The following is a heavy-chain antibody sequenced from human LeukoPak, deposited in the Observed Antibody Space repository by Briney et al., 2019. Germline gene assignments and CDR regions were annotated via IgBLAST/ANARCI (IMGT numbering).Heavy chain of an antibody. Sequence: SETLSLTCTVSGGSISSGSYYWSWIRQPAGKGLEWIGRIYTSGTTSYNPSLKSRLTISLDTSKNQFSLKLSSVTAADTAVYYCARGVTGTTQLFDYWGQGTLVTVSS. CDR1: GGSISSGSYY. CDR3: ARGVTGTTQLFDY. D-gene: IGHD1-7*01. V-gene: IGHV4-61*02. J-gene: IGHJ4*02. CDR2: IYTSGTT.